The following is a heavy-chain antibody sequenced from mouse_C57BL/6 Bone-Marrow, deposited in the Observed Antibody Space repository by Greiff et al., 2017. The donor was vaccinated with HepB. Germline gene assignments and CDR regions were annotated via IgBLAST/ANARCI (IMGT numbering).Heavy chain of an antibody. CDR1: GYTFTSYW. CDR2: IDPSDSYT. CDR3: ARYPRPITTVVAHWYFDV. Sequence: QVQLQQPGAELVKPGASVKLSCKASGYTFTSYWMQWVKQRPGQGLEWIGKIDPSDSYTNYNQKFKGKATLTVDTSSSTAYMQLSSLTSEDSAVYYCARYPRPITTVVAHWYFDVWGTGTTVTVSS. V-gene: IGHV1-50*01. J-gene: IGHJ1*03. D-gene: IGHD1-1*01.